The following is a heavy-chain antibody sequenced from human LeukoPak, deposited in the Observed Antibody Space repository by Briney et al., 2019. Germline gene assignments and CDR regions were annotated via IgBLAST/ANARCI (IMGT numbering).Heavy chain of an antibody. CDR2: IRYDGSNK. V-gene: IGHV3-30*02. CDR3: AKDPRILWSGELPGVGYYYGMDV. CDR1: GFTFSSYG. J-gene: IGHJ6*02. D-gene: IGHD3-10*01. Sequence: PGGSLRLSCAASGFTFSSYGMHWVRQAPGKGLEWVAFIRYDGSNKYYADSVKGRFTISRDNSKNTLYLQMNSLRAEDTAVYYCAKDPRILWSGELPGVGYYYGMDVWGQGTTVTVSS.